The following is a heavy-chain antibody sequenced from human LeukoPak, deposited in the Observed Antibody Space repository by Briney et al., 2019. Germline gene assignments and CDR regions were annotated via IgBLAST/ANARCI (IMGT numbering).Heavy chain of an antibody. Sequence: PGGSLRLSCAASGFTFDDYGMSWVRQAPGKGLEWVSGINWNGGSTGYADPVKGRFTISRDNAKNSLYLQMNSLRAEDTALYYCARGRNYYDSSGYYDPDYYYYMDVWGKGTTVTVSS. CDR1: GFTFDDYG. V-gene: IGHV3-20*04. J-gene: IGHJ6*03. CDR3: ARGRNYYDSSGYYDPDYYYYMDV. CDR2: INWNGGST. D-gene: IGHD3-22*01.